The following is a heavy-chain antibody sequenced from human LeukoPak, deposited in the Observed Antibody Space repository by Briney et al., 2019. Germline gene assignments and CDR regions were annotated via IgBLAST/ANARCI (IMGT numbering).Heavy chain of an antibody. CDR1: GGTISRGGDS. Sequence: SQTLSLTRAVSGGTISRGGDSWSWIRQPPGKGLEWIGYIYHSGSTYYNPSLKSRVTISVDRSKNQFSLKLSSVTAADTAVYSCARPQSTVVFEPFYSWGKGTMVTVSS. J-gene: IGHJ3*02. CDR2: IYHSGST. D-gene: IGHD4-23*01. CDR3: ARPQSTVVFEPFYS. V-gene: IGHV4-30-2*01.